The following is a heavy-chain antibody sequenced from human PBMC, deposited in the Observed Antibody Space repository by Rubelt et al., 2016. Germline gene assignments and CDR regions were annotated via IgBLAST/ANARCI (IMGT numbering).Heavy chain of an antibody. Sequence: EVHLVESGGAVVQPGGSLRLSCAASGFTFDAYTMHWVRQIPGKGFDWICAVFLWGPFVSARDNSRNFVFLEMDSLRIEDRGFFGCSKGGTCEKCRSLCVAWGRGILVSV. V-gene: IGHV3-43*01. D-gene: IGHD2-2*01. CDR1: GFTFDAYT. J-gene: IGHJ5*02. CDR3: SKGGTCEKCRSLCVA.